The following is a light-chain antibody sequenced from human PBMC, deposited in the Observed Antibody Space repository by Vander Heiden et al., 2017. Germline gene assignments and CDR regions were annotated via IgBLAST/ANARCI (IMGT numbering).Light chain of an antibody. J-gene: IGLJ1*01. Sequence: QSALTQPASVSGSPGQSITISCTGTSSDVGGYNYVTWYQQHPGKATKLMIYDVSNRTSGVSTRFSASQSGTTASLTISGRQAEDDADYYCRSYPSSSTLVFGTGTKLTVL. CDR1: SSDVGGYNY. CDR3: RSYPSSSTLV. V-gene: IGLV2-14*01. CDR2: DVS.